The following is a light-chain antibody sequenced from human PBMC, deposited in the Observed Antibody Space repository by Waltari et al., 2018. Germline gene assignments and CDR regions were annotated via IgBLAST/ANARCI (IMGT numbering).Light chain of an antibody. CDR3: HSRDASGVGGS. J-gene: IGLJ2*01. CDR1: PLRKQH. Sequence: SDELTQPPSVSVPPGQTARITCSGNPLRKQHVSWYQQRPGQAPILIMYDKNNRPSGVPDRFSGSNSDNTASLTITGAQAEDEASYYCHSRDASGVGGSFGGGTKLTVL. CDR2: DKN. V-gene: IGLV3-25*02.